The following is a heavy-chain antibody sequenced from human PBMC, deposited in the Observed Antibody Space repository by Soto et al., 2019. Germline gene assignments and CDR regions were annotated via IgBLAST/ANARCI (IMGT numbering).Heavy chain of an antibody. D-gene: IGHD3-16*01. J-gene: IGHJ5*02. CDR1: GFTFSSYG. CDR2: ISYDGSNK. CDR3: AKSTFGGCGELPWFDP. Sequence: QVQLVESGGGVVQPGRSLRLSCAASGFTFSSYGMHWVRQAPGKGLEWVAVISYDGSNKYYADSVKGRFTISRDNSKNTLYLQMNSLRAEDTAVYYCAKSTFGGCGELPWFDPWGQGTLVTVSS. V-gene: IGHV3-30*18.